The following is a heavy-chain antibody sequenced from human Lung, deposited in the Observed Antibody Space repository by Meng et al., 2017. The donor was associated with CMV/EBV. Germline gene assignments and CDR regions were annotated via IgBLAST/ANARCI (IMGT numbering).Heavy chain of an antibody. Sequence: QVQLVQSGGEVKRPGASVKVSCKTSGYTFKRYAITWVRQAPGQGLEWMGWINPYNGNTDHAQNLQARLTMTTDTSTSTVYMELGSLRSDDTAVYYCVRGRVSYSSSSSLNYWGQGTLVTVSS. CDR2: INPYNGNT. CDR3: VRGRVSYSSSSSLNY. J-gene: IGHJ4*02. D-gene: IGHD6-6*01. CDR1: GYTFKRYA. V-gene: IGHV1-18*01.